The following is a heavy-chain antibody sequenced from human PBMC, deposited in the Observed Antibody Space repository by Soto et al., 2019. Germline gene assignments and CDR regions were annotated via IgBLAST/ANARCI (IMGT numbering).Heavy chain of an antibody. Sequence: QVQLVQSGAEVKESGASVKVSCKASGYTFTSYDINWVRQATGQGLEWMGWMNPNSANTGYAQKFQGRVTLTRNTSISTAYMELSSLRSEDTPVYYCARSGFGELSWHVYWGQGTLVTVSS. CDR2: MNPNSANT. CDR3: ARSGFGELSWHVY. CDR1: GYTFTSYD. D-gene: IGHD3-10*01. V-gene: IGHV1-8*01. J-gene: IGHJ4*02.